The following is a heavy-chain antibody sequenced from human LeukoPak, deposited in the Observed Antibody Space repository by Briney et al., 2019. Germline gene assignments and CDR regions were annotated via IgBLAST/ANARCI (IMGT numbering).Heavy chain of an antibody. CDR1: GFTFNDYA. Sequence: GGSLRLSCAASGFTFNDYAIHWVRQAPGKGLEWVSRTSWNSGSIGYADSVKGRFTISRDNAKNSLDLQMNSLRAEDTALYYCAKDAYSGSDTNPFSDGFFDYWGQGILVTVSS. CDR2: TSWNSGSI. J-gene: IGHJ4*02. D-gene: IGHD1-26*01. CDR3: AKDAYSGSDTNPFSDGFFDY. V-gene: IGHV3-9*01.